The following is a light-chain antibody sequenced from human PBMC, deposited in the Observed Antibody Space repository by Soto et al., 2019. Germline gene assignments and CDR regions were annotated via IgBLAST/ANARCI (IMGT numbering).Light chain of an antibody. V-gene: IGKV3-20*01. CDR3: QQYGSLPLS. J-gene: IGKJ4*01. CDR1: QSLTSSF. CDR2: GAS. Sequence: ESLLTQSPGALYLAPGDRATLACRASQSLTSSFLAWYQQIPGQIPRLLIYGASIRATDIPDRFSGRGSGADVTLTISRLEPEHFAVYFCQQYGSLPLSFGGGTKVEIK.